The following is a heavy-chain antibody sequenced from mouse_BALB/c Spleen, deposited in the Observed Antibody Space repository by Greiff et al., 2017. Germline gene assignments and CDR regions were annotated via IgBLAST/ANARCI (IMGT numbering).Heavy chain of an antibody. D-gene: IGHD1-1*01. CDR1: GFTFSSFG. CDR3: ARSVYGSSYFDY. V-gene: IGHV5-17*02. CDR2: ISSGSSTI. J-gene: IGHJ2*01. Sequence: EVKVVESGGGLVQPGGSRKLSCAASGFTFSSFGMHWVRQAPEKGLEWVAYISSGSSTIYYADTVKGRFTISRDNPKNTLFLQMTSLRSEDTAMYYCARSVYGSSYFDYWGQGTTLTVSS.